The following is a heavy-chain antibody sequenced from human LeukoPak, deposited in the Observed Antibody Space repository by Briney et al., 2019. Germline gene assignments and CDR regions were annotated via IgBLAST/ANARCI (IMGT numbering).Heavy chain of an antibody. CDR2: INTDGSAK. D-gene: IGHD4-23*01. V-gene: IGHV3-7*01. CDR3: ARSNSGPDY. Sequence: GGSLRLSCSASGFTFYSRWMNWLGQVPGQGREWVARINTDGSAKNYVDSVKGRFTITRDNAKNSLYLQMNSLRAEDTAMYYCARSNSGPDYWGQGTLVIVPS. J-gene: IGHJ4*02. CDR1: GFTFYSRW.